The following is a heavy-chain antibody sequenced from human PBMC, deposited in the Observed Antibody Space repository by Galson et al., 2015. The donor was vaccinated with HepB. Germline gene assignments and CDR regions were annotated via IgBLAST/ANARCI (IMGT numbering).Heavy chain of an antibody. CDR3: ARDLGGAMGGYEDYYYYMDV. V-gene: IGHV3-11*01. J-gene: IGHJ6*03. D-gene: IGHD3-16*01. CDR1: GFTFSDYY. CDR2: ISSSGSTI. Sequence: SLRLSCAASGFTFSDYYMSWIRQAPGKGLEWVSYISSSGSTIYYADSVKGRFTISRDNAKNSLYLQMDSLRAEDTAVYYCARDLGGAMGGYEDYYYYMDVWGKGTTVTVSS.